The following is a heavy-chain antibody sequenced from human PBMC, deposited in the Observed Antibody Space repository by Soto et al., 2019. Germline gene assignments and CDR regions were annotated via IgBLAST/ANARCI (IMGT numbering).Heavy chain of an antibody. V-gene: IGHV1-69*01. D-gene: IGHD4-17*01. CDR2: IIPIFGTA. J-gene: IGHJ6*02. CDR3: ARNTHRHAYGDYWGSFRYYGMDV. CDR1: GGTFSSYA. Sequence: QVQLVQSGAEVKKPGSSVKVSCKASGGTFSSYAISWVRQAPGQGLEWMGGIIPIFGTANYAQKFQGRVTITADDSTSTAYMELSSLRSEDTAVYYCARNTHRHAYGDYWGSFRYYGMDVWGQGTTVTVSS.